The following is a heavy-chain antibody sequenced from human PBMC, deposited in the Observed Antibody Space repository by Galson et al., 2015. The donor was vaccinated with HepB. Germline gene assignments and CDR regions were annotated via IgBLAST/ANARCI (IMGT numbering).Heavy chain of an antibody. CDR1: GFSFTRYA. V-gene: IGHV3-23*01. Sequence: SLRLSCGASGFSFTRYAMTWVRQAPGKGLEWVSSITSSGGNSYYTDSVKGRFTVSRDNSKNTLLLQLNSLRAEDTAMYFCAKDGIMVANNPYHFHYWGQGTLVTVSS. D-gene: IGHD2-15*01. J-gene: IGHJ4*02. CDR3: AKDGIMVANNPYHFHY. CDR2: ITSSGGNS.